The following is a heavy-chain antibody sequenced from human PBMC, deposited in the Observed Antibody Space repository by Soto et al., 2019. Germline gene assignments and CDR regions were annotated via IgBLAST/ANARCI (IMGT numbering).Heavy chain of an antibody. CDR3: ARDSTLTSYYGMDV. D-gene: IGHD3-9*01. CDR1: GFTFSSYG. J-gene: IGHJ6*02. V-gene: IGHV3-33*01. CDR2: IWYDGSNK. Sequence: GGSLRLSCAASGFTFSSYGMHWIRQAPGKGLEWVAVIWYDGSNKYYADSVKGRFTISRDNSKNTLYLQMNSLRAEDTAVYYCARDSTLTSYYGMDVWGQGTTVTVSS.